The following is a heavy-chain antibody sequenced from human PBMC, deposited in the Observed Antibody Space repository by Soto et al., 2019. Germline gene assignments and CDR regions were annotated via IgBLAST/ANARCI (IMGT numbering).Heavy chain of an antibody. CDR1: GCNFSSYG. D-gene: IGHD6-13*01. CDR2: ISYDGSNK. CDR3: ARDGDSSTHYYGMDV. J-gene: IGHJ6*02. Sequence: PGRPHRLRYAASGCNFSSYGMRWVRQAPGKGLEWVAVISYDGSNKYYADSVKGRFTISRDNSKNTLYLQMNSLRAEDTAVYYCARDGDSSTHYYGMDVWGQGTTVTV. V-gene: IGHV3-30-3*01.